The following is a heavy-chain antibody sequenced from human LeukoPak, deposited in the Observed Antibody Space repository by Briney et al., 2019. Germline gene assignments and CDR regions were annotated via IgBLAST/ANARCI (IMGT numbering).Heavy chain of an antibody. J-gene: IGHJ5*02. CDR2: IYRGGNT. CDR1: GFTVSGKY. D-gene: IGHD4-23*01. V-gene: IGHV3-53*01. Sequence: GGSLRLSCAASGFTVSGKYMTWVREAPGMGLEWVSVIYRGGNTYYADSVKGRFSISRDNSKNTVYFQMNSLRVEDTAVYYCTTFSYAGNAGGSAGSWGQGTLVTVSS. CDR3: TTFSYAGNAGGSAGS.